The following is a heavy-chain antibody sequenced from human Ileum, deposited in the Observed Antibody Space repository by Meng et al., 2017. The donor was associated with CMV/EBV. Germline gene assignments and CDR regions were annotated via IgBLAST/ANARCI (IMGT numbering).Heavy chain of an antibody. J-gene: IGHJ4*02. CDR3: ARDPIPEGFDY. Sequence: GESLKISCAASGFTFSSYWMHWVRQAPGKGLEWVSSISSSSSYIYYADSVKGRFTISRDNAKNSLYLQMNSLRAEDTAVYYCARDPIPEGFDYWGQGTLVTVSS. CDR1: GFTFSSYW. V-gene: IGHV3-21*01. CDR2: ISSSSSYI. D-gene: IGHD2-2*01.